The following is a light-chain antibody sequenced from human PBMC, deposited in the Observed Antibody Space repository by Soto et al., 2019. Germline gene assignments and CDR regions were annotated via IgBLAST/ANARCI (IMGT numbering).Light chain of an antibody. Sequence: QSVLTQPASVSGSPGQSITISCTGTNSDVGGYNHVSWYQQHPGKAPKLMIYEVSNRPSGVSNLLSGSKSGNTASLTISGLQAEDEADYYCSSYTTRSTLVFGGGTKLTVL. J-gene: IGLJ3*02. CDR1: NSDVGGYNH. V-gene: IGLV2-14*01. CDR3: SSYTTRSTLV. CDR2: EVS.